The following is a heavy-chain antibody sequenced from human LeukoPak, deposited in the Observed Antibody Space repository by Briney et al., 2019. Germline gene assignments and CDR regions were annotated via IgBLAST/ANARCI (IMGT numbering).Heavy chain of an antibody. CDR2: ISGSGGTT. D-gene: IGHD3-16*02. Sequence: TRGSLRLSCAASGFTFSSYAMSWVRQAPGKGLEWVSAISGSGGTTYYADSVKGRFTISRDNAKNSLYLQVNSLRAEDTAVYYCARSYEIGAFDIWGQGTMVTVSS. CDR3: ARSYEIGAFDI. J-gene: IGHJ3*02. V-gene: IGHV3-23*01. CDR1: GFTFSSYA.